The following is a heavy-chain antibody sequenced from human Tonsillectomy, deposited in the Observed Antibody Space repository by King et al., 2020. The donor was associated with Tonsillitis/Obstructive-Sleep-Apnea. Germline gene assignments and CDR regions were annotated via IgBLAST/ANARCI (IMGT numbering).Heavy chain of an antibody. D-gene: IGHD3-10*01. CDR2: ISASGGST. CDR3: AREPLWFEELVLNSDY. J-gene: IGHJ4*02. CDR1: GFTFSSFA. V-gene: IGHV3-23*04. Sequence: VQLVESGGGLVQPGGSLRLSCAASGFTFSSFAMSWVRQAPGKGLVWVSAISASGGSTYYADSVKGRFTISRDNSKNTLYLPMHSLRADDTAVYYCAREPLWFEELVLNSDYWGQGTLVTVSS.